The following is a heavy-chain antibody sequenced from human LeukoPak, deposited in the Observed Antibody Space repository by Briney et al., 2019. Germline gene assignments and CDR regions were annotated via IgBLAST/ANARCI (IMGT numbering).Heavy chain of an antibody. CDR1: GYSLGKNYY. CDR2: IYGTGST. D-gene: IGHD3-16*01. Sequence: SETLSLTCAVSGYSLGKNYYWGWIRQPPGKGLEWIGRIYGTGSTSYNPSLMNRVTMSVDTPKNHFSLKLTSVTAADTAVYYCARYDSRGSASTRFDYWGQGILVTISS. J-gene: IGHJ4*02. CDR3: ARYDSRGSASTRFDY. V-gene: IGHV4-38-2*01.